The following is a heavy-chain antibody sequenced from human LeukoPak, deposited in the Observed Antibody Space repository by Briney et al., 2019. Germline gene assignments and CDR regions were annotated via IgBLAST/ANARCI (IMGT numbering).Heavy chain of an antibody. CDR2: ITTHGDST. J-gene: IGHJ4*02. CDR3: AKDLLGRAGYYNLDY. V-gene: IGHV3-64*04. CDR1: GFTFSSYA. D-gene: IGHD3-9*01. Sequence: GGSLRLSCSASGFTFSSYAMHWVRQAPGKGLEYVSAITTHGDSTFYADSVKGRFTISRDNSKNTLYLQMNSLRAEDTAVYYCAKDLLGRAGYYNLDYWGQGTLVTVSS.